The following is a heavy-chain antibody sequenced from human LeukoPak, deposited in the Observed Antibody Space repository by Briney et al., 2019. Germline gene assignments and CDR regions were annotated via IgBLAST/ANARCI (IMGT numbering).Heavy chain of an antibody. J-gene: IGHJ4*02. Sequence: SETLSLTCKVSGDSISSSTCNWSWIRQSPGKGLDWIGYISQSGNSYFTPSLKSRATISVDRSQNLFSLTLISVAAADTAVYYCARDQVDYDIPDHFDYWGKGTLVTVSS. CDR2: ISQSGNS. V-gene: IGHV4-30-2*06. D-gene: IGHD3-22*01. CDR3: ARDQVDYDIPDHFDY. CDR1: GDSISSSTCN.